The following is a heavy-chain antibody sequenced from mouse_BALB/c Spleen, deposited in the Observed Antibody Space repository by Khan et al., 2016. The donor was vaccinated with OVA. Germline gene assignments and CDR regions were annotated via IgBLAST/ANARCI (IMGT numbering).Heavy chain of an antibody. Sequence: QIQLVQSGPELKKPGVTVKISCKASGYTFTTYGMNWVKQAPGKGLKWMGWINTYTGEPTYVDDYKGRFAFSLETSASTAYLQINNLKNEDTATYFCARVGYSGTMDYWGQGTSVTVSS. CDR2: INTYTGEP. V-gene: IGHV9-3-1*01. J-gene: IGHJ4*01. CDR3: ARVGYSGTMDY. CDR1: GYTFTTYG. D-gene: IGHD2-14*01.